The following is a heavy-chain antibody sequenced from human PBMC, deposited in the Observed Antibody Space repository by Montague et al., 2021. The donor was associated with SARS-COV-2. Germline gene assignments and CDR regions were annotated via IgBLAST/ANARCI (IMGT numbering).Heavy chain of an antibody. CDR2: IWYDGSNK. CDR3: ARDWWNGDWLFGLYYYYGMDV. D-gene: IGHD3-9*01. CDR1: GFTFSSYG. V-gene: IGHV3-33*01. J-gene: IGHJ6*02. Sequence: RLSWSASGFTFSSYGMHWVRQAPGKGLEWVAAIWYDGSNKYYADSVKGRFTISRDNSKNTLYLQMNSLRAEDTAVYYCARDWWNGDWLFGLYYYYGMDVWGQGTTVTVSS.